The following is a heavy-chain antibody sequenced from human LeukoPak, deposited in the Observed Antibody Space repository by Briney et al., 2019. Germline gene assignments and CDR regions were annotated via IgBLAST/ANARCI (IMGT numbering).Heavy chain of an antibody. D-gene: IGHD6-19*01. CDR1: GGSISTSAYY. J-gene: IGHJ4*02. CDR2: IHYSGKV. CDR3: ARQSGDQSSAWYFDA. V-gene: IGHV4-39*01. Sequence: SETLSLTCIVPGGSISTSAYYWGWIRQPPGKGLEWIGSIHYSGKVYYNPSLKSRVTTSVDTSTDQFSLRLSSATAADTAIYYCARQSGDQSSAWYFDAWGQGTLVTVSS.